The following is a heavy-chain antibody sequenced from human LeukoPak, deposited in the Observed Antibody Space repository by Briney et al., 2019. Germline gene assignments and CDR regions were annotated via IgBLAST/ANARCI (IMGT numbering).Heavy chain of an antibody. V-gene: IGHV3-48*03. CDR2: ISSSGSTI. J-gene: IGHJ4*02. CDR1: GFTFSSND. CDR3: ARDRYYDSSVYLDY. Sequence: GGSLRLSCAASGFTFSSNDMNWVRQAPGKGLEWVSYISSSGSTIYYADSVKGRFTTSSDSVKKSLYLQMNSLRAEDTAIYYCARDRYYDSSVYLDYWGQGALVIVSS. D-gene: IGHD3-22*01.